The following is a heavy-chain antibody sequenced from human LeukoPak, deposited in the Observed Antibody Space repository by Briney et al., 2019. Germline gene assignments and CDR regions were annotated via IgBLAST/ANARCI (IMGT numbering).Heavy chain of an antibody. D-gene: IGHD2-21*02. CDR1: GFTFNAFG. CDR3: ARFRTWGDKAFDY. Sequence: GGSLRLSCAASGFTFNAFGINWVRQAPGKGLEWVSYIGTTSGAIYYADSVKGRFTISRDSAKNSLYLQMNSLRAEDTAVYYCARFRTWGDKAFDYWGQGTLVTVSS. V-gene: IGHV3-48*01. J-gene: IGHJ4*02. CDR2: IGTTSGAI.